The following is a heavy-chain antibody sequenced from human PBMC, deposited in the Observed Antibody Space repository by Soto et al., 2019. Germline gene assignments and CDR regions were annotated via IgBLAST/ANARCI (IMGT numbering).Heavy chain of an antibody. Sequence: PGGSLRLSCAASGFTFSSYGMHWVRQAPGKGLEWVAGISYGGSNTYYADSVKGRFTISRDDSKNTLYLQMNSLTIEDTAVYYCAKRQRPMTLGGAPDIWGQGTMVTVSS. V-gene: IGHV3-30*18. CDR2: ISYGGSNT. CDR1: GFTFSSYG. J-gene: IGHJ3*02. D-gene: IGHD3-16*01. CDR3: AKRQRPMTLGGAPDI.